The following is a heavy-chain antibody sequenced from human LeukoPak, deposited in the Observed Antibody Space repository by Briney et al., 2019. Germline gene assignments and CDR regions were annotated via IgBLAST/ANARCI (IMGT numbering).Heavy chain of an antibody. CDR3: ARVQLWPPSQFDY. D-gene: IGHD5-18*01. V-gene: IGHV4-38-2*02. Sequence: SETLSLTCTVSGYSISSGYHWGWIRQPPGKGLEWIGSIYHSGSTYYNPSLKSRVTISVDTSKNQFSLKLSSVTAADTAVYYCARVQLWPPSQFDYWGQGTLVTVSS. J-gene: IGHJ4*02. CDR2: IYHSGST. CDR1: GYSISSGYH.